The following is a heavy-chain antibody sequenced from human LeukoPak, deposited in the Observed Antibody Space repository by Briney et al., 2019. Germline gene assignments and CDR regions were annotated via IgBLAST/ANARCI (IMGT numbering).Heavy chain of an antibody. J-gene: IGHJ4*02. CDR1: GGSISSSSYY. Sequence: SETLSLTCTVSGGSISSSSYYWGWIRQPPGKGLEWIGSIYYSGSTYYNPSLKSRVTISVDTSKNQFSLKLSSVTAADTAVYYCASYSSGYYGYFDYWGQGTLVTVSS. CDR2: IYYSGST. D-gene: IGHD3-22*01. V-gene: IGHV4-39*07. CDR3: ASYSSGYYGYFDY.